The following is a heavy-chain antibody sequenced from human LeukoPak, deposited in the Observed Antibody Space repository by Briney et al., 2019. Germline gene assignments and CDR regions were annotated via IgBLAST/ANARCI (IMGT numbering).Heavy chain of an antibody. J-gene: IGHJ4*02. CDR2: IYHSGST. CDR1: GYSISSGCY. Sequence: SETLSLTCTVSGYSISSGCYWGWIRQPPGKGLEWIGSIYHSGSTYYNPSLKSRVTISVDTSKNQFSLKLSSVTAADTAVYYCARVWLTYYFDYWGQGTLVTVSS. V-gene: IGHV4-38-2*02. D-gene: IGHD3-22*01. CDR3: ARVWLTYYFDY.